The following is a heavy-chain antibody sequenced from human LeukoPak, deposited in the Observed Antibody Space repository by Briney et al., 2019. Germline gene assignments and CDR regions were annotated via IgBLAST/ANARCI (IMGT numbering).Heavy chain of an antibody. CDR2: ISYDGSNK. CDR3: AKDRQRLIVGAPPGLSASDY. CDR1: RFTFSSYG. J-gene: IGHJ4*02. D-gene: IGHD1-26*01. V-gene: IGHV3-30*18. Sequence: GGSRRLSCAASRFTFSSYGMHWVRQAPGKGLEWVAVISYDGSNKYYADSVKGRFTISRDNSKNTLYLQMNSLRTEDTAVYYCAKDRQRLIVGAPPGLSASDYWGQGTLVPVSS.